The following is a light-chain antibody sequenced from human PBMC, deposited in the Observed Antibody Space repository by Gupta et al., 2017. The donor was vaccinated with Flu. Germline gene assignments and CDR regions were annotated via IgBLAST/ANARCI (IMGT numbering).Light chain of an antibody. CDR3: SSYSYSSSPGWV. CDR1: SSYVGDYSS. V-gene: IGLV2-14*01. Sequence: QSALTQPASVSGSPGPSITISCTKTSSYVGDYSSVSWYQLHPGKAPNLIIYDVSNRPSGVSNRFSGSKSGNTASLTISGLQAEDEADYYCSSYSYSSSPGWVFGGGTKLTVL. J-gene: IGLJ3*02. CDR2: DVS.